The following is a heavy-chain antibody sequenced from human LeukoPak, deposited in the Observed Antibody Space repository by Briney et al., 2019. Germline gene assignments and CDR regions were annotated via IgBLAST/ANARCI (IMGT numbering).Heavy chain of an antibody. CDR1: GFTVSSNY. CDR3: ARDTGYSSGRGNVDY. Sequence: GGSLRLSCAASGFTVSSNYMSWVRQAPGKGLEWVSVIYSGGSTYYADSVKGRFTISRDNSKSTLYLQMNSLRAEDTAVYYCARDTGYSSGRGNVDYWGQGTLVTVSS. CDR2: IYSGGST. D-gene: IGHD6-19*01. V-gene: IGHV3-66*01. J-gene: IGHJ4*02.